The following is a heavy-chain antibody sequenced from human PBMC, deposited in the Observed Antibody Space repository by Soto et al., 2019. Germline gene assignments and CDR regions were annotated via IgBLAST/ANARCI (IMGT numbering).Heavy chain of an antibody. V-gene: IGHV1-2*02. CDR3: AREDSIVWGHDSSGTRIYYFAY. Sequence: ASVKVSCKASGYTFTGYYMHWVRQAPGQGLEWMGWINPNSGGTNYAQKFQGRVTMTRDTSISTAYMELSRLRSDDTAVYYCAREDSIVWGHDSSGTRIYYFAYWGQRTLVTVSS. CDR1: GYTFTGYY. J-gene: IGHJ4*02. D-gene: IGHD3-22*01. CDR2: INPNSGGT.